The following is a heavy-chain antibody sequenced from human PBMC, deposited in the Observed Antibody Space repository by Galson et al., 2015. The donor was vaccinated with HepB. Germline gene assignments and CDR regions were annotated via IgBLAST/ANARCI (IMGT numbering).Heavy chain of an antibody. CDR1: GFTFSSYW. Sequence: SLRLSCAASGFTFSSYWMSWVRQAPGKGLEWVANIKQDGSEKYYVDSVKGRFTISRDNAKNSLYLQMNSLRAEDTAVYYCARDVGCSGGSCYFDYWGQGTLVTVSS. D-gene: IGHD2-15*01. CDR2: IKQDGSEK. CDR3: ARDVGCSGGSCYFDY. J-gene: IGHJ4*02. V-gene: IGHV3-7*03.